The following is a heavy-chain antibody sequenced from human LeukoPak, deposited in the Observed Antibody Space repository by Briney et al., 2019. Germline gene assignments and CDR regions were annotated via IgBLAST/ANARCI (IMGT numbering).Heavy chain of an antibody. CDR3: AKARVNSGYVRGASDY. CDR1: GFTFRSYA. V-gene: IGHV3-23*01. D-gene: IGHD5-12*01. Sequence: GGSLRLSCAASGFTFRSYAMNWVRQAPGKGLEWFSAISGSGVSTYYAGSVKGRFTISRDDSKNTLFLQMNSLRAEDTAVYYCAKARVNSGYVRGASDYWGQGSLVTVSS. J-gene: IGHJ4*02. CDR2: ISGSGVST.